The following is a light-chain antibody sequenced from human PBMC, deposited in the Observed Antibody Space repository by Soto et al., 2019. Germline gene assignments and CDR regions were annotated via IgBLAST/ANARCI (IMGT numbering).Light chain of an antibody. CDR2: DAS. Sequence: EIVLTQSPATLSLSPGKRATLSCRASQSVSIFLAWYQQKPGQAPRLLIYDASNRATGIQARFSGSVSGTDFTLTISRLAPEAFAVYYCQQSSNWPLTFVGGTKVEIK. J-gene: IGKJ4*01. V-gene: IGKV3-11*01. CDR1: QSVSIF. CDR3: QQSSNWPLT.